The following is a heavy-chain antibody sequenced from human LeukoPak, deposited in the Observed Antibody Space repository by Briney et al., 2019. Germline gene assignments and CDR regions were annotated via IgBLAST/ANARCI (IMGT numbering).Heavy chain of an antibody. CDR1: GGSVSSDY. CDR2: IYHTGNN. Sequence: SETLSLTCTVSGGSVSSDYWSWIRQPPGKGLEWIGYIYHTGNNDYNPSLKSRATIAQDTSKNQFSLKLTSVTAADPAVYFCARHPFSSPFDYWGRGTLVTVSS. J-gene: IGHJ4*02. CDR3: ARHPFSSPFDY. D-gene: IGHD2/OR15-2a*01. V-gene: IGHV4-59*08.